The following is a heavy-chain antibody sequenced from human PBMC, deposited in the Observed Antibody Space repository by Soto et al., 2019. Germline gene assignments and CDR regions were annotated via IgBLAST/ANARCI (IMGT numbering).Heavy chain of an antibody. CDR3: AKDRQADGRWPFDH. D-gene: IGHD2-8*01. J-gene: IGHJ4*02. Sequence: EVQLLESGGGLVQPGGSLRLSCAASGFTFSTYAMSWVRQAPGKGLEWVSGMYGNGGGISYADSVKGRFTISRDNSNNMLYLQMHSLRAEDTAVYYCAKDRQADGRWPFDHWGQGTLVTVCS. CDR1: GFTFSTYA. V-gene: IGHV3-23*01. CDR2: MYGNGGGI.